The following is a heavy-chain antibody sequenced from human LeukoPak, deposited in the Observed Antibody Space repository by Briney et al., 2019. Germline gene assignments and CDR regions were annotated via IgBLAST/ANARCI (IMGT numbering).Heavy chain of an antibody. J-gene: IGHJ4*02. CDR2: IYYSGST. V-gene: IGHV4-59*01. Sequence: TPSETLSLTCAVYGGSFSGYYWSWIRQPPGKGLEWIGYIYYSGSTNYNPSLKSRITISVDTSKNQFSLKLTSVTAADTAVYYCARVGKADYYDSSAYYLDYWGQGTLVTVSS. CDR1: GGSFSGYY. CDR3: ARVGKADYYDSSAYYLDY. D-gene: IGHD3-22*01.